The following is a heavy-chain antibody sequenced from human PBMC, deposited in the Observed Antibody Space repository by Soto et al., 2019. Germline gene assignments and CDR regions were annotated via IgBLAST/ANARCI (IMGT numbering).Heavy chain of an antibody. D-gene: IGHD6-19*01. J-gene: IGHJ4*02. CDR1: GFTFSSYV. CDR2: ISYDGSNK. V-gene: IGHV3-30-3*01. Sequence: GGSLRLSCAASGFTFSSYVMHWALQAPGKGLEWVAVISYDGSNKYYADSVKGRFTISRDNSTSTVHMELGSLTSEDTAVYYSARAVAVPADFDYWGQGTLVTVSS. CDR3: ARAVAVPADFDY.